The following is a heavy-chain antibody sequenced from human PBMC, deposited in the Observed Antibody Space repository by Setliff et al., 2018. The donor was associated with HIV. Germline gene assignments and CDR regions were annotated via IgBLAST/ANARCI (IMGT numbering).Heavy chain of an antibody. CDR2: MIYGGGT. CDR1: GGSITSGNYY. Sequence: SETLSLTCRVYGGSITSGNYYWGWIRQAPGKGLEWIASMIYGGGTWYNPSLKSRVTIYVDPANNEISLRLSSVTAEDNAVYRCARPHSGRGGGAWFDPWGQGIQVTVSS. D-gene: IGHD6-19*01. J-gene: IGHJ5*02. CDR3: ARPHSGRGGGAWFDP. V-gene: IGHV4-39*01.